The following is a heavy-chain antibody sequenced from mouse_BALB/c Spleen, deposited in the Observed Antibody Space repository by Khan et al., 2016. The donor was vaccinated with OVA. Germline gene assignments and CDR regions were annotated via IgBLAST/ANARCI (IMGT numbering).Heavy chain of an antibody. Sequence: EVQLQESGPSLVKPSQTLSLTCSVTGDSITSGYWSWIRKFPGNKLEYMGYMIYTGYTYYNPSLTSRISITRHTSKNQYYLQLNSVTTEDTATYXCARSTYRYAFVYWGQGTLVTVSA. CDR2: MIYTGYT. CDR1: GDSITSGY. V-gene: IGHV3-8*02. D-gene: IGHD2-14*01. J-gene: IGHJ3*01. CDR3: ARSTYRYAFVY.